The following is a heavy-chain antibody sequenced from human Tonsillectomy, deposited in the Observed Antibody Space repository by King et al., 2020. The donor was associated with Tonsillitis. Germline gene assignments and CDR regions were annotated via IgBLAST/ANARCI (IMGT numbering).Heavy chain of an antibody. CDR3: TTRRLDSSSHTPYYYYYVDV. V-gene: IGHV3-15*07. CDR2: SKTHTYGGTT. Sequence: VQLVESGGDLEKPGESLRLSCSASGCTFTNAWLNWVRQAEGKGLERDGRSKTHTYGGTTEYVRPGKGRFTISRDDSKNTLYRQRNSLTTEYTALYYCTTRRLDSSSHTPYYYYYVDVWGKGTTVTVSS. J-gene: IGHJ6*03. D-gene: IGHD6-13*01. CDR1: GCTFTNAW.